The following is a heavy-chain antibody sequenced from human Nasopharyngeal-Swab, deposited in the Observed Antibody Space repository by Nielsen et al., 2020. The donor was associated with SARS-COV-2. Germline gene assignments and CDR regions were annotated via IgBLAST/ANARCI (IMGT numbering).Heavy chain of an antibody. D-gene: IGHD2-2*01. V-gene: IGHV1-69*17. CDR3: ASPYCSSTSCRLSYYYGMDV. J-gene: IGHJ6*02. CDR2: IIPIFGIA. Sequence: WVRQAPGQGLEWMGGIIPIFGIANYAQKFQGRVTITADKSTSTAYMELSSLRSEDTAVYYCASPYCSSTSCRLSYYYGMDVWGQGTTVTVSS.